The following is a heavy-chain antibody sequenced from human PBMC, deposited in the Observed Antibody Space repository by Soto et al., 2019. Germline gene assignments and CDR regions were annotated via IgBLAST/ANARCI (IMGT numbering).Heavy chain of an antibody. Sequence: GGSLRLSCAASGFTFSSYAMHWVRQAPGKGLEWVAVISYDGSNKYYADSVKGRFTISRDNSKNTLYLQMNSLRAEDTAVYYCARDLSGSPQYYYYGMDVWGQGTTVTVSS. CDR3: ARDLSGSPQYYYYGMDV. V-gene: IGHV3-30-3*01. D-gene: IGHD3-10*01. CDR2: ISYDGSNK. CDR1: GFTFSSYA. J-gene: IGHJ6*02.